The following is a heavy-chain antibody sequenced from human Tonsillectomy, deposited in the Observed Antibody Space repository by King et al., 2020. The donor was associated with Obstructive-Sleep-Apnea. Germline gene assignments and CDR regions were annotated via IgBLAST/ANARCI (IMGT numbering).Heavy chain of an antibody. Sequence: QLVQSGAEVKKPGASVKVSCKASGYTFSSYGISWVRQAPGQGLEWMGWISAYSGNTNYAQNLQGRVTMTTDTSTSTAYMELRSLRSDDTAVYYCARDPLPAYYYGSSGYNWFDPWGQGTLVTVSS. CDR1: GYTFSSYG. V-gene: IGHV1-18*01. CDR3: ARDPLPAYYYGSSGYNWFDP. J-gene: IGHJ5*02. D-gene: IGHD3-22*01. CDR2: ISAYSGNT.